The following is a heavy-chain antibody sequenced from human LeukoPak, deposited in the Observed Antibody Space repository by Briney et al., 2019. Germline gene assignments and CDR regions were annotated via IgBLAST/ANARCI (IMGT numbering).Heavy chain of an antibody. CDR3: ARIREGYYYMDV. CDR1: GYTFTSYG. Sequence: ASVKVSCKASGYTFTSYGISWVRQAPGQGLEWMGWISAYNGNTNYAQKLQGRATMTTDTSTSTAYMELRSLRSDDTAVYYCARIREGYYYMDVWGKGTTVTVSS. CDR2: ISAYNGNT. V-gene: IGHV1-18*01. J-gene: IGHJ6*03.